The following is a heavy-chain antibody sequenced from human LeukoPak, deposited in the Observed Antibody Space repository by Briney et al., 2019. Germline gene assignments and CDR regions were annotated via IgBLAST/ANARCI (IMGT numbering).Heavy chain of an antibody. D-gene: IGHD2-15*01. CDR1: GYTFTIYY. Sequence: ASVKVSCKASGYTFTIYYVNWVRQAPGQGLEWVGWINPTSGGTSYAQKFQGRVTLTRDTSINTAYMDLSSLRYDDTAIYYCARGHSGDVYHFDYWGQGTLVAVSS. CDR2: INPTSGGT. J-gene: IGHJ4*02. CDR3: ARGHSGDVYHFDY. V-gene: IGHV1-2*02.